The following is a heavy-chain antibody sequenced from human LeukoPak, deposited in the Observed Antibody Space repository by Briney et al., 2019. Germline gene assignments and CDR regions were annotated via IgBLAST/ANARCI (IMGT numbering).Heavy chain of an antibody. J-gene: IGHJ4*02. CDR3: ARGPTDSPNRPYDY. CDR2: MSYSGST. CDR1: GGSISTYY. V-gene: IGHV4-59*01. Sequence: SETLSLTCTVSGGSISTYYWSWIRQPPGKGLEWIGYMSYSGSTNYTPSLKSRVTFSVDTSKNQFSLQLSSVTAADTAVYFCARGPTDSPNRPYDYWGQGTLVTVSS. D-gene: IGHD6-6*01.